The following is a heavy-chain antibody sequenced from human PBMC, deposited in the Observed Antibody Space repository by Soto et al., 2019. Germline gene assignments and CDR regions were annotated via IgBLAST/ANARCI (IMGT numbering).Heavy chain of an antibody. D-gene: IGHD5-18*01. CDR1: GGTFGSHG. Sequence: SVKVSCKASGGTFGSHGIAWVRQAPGQGLECMGGFIAMLGTPTYAKKVQGRATITAXXXXTXXXLXLXXLRXEXTAVYFCASGAMANVDYWGQGTVVTVSS. J-gene: IGHJ4*02. CDR2: FIAMLGTP. CDR3: ASGAMANVDY. V-gene: IGHV1-69*13.